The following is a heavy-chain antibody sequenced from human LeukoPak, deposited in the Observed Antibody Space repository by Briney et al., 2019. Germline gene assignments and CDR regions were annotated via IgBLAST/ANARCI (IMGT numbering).Heavy chain of an antibody. V-gene: IGHV4-61*02. Sequence: SETLSLTCTVSGGSISSGSYYWSWIRQPAGKGLEWIGRIYTSGSTDYNPSLKSRVTISVDTSKNQFSLKLSSVTAADTAVYYCARGGRWLQLDYYYYYMDVWGKGTTVTISS. J-gene: IGHJ6*03. CDR3: ARGGRWLQLDYYYYYMDV. D-gene: IGHD5-24*01. CDR2: IYTSGST. CDR1: GGSISSGSYY.